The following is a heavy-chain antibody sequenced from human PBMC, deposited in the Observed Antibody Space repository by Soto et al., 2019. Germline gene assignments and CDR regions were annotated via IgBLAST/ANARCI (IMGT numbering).Heavy chain of an antibody. CDR2: ISYDGSNK. CDR3: AKDLKSQPVYYYYGMDV. CDR1: GFTFSSYG. Sequence: GGSLRLSCAASGFTFSSYGMHWVRQAPGKGLEWVAVISYDGSNKYYADSVKGRFTISRDNSKNTLYLQMNSLRAEDTAVYYCAKDLKSQPVYYYYGMDVWGQGTTVTVSS. J-gene: IGHJ6*02. V-gene: IGHV3-30*18.